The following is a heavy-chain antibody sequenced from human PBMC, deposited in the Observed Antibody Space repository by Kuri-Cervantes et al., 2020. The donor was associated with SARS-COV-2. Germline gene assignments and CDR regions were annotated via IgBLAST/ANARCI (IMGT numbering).Heavy chain of an antibody. J-gene: IGHJ4*02. D-gene: IGHD3-22*01. CDR1: GYTFTGYY. Sequence: ASVKVSCKASGYTFTGYYMHWVRQAPGQGLEWMGWINPNSGGTNYAQKFQGRVTMTRDTSISTAYMELSSLRSEDTAVYYCARDPYYYDSSGYHGSDYWGQGTLVTVSS. V-gene: IGHV1-2*02. CDR3: ARDPYYYDSSGYHGSDY. CDR2: INPNSGGT.